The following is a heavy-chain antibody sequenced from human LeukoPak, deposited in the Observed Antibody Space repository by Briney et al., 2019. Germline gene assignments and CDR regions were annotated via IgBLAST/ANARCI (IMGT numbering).Heavy chain of an antibody. CDR1: GYTFTGYY. D-gene: IGHD3-22*01. Sequence: ASVKVSCKASGYTFTGYYMDWVRQAPGQGLERMGWINPNSGGTNYAQKFQGRATMTRDTSISTDYMELSRLRSDDTAVYYCARASSGYYIDYWGQGTLVTVSS. CDR3: ARASSGYYIDY. J-gene: IGHJ4*02. CDR2: INPNSGGT. V-gene: IGHV1-2*02.